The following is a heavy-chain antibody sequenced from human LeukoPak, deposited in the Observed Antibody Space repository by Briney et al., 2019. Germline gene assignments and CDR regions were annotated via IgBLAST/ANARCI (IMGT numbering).Heavy chain of an antibody. CDR1: GGTFSSYA. CDR3: AKGSVGNADFAS. V-gene: IGHV1-69*05. D-gene: IGHD6-25*01. J-gene: IGHJ4*02. Sequence: SVKVSCKASGGTFSSYAISWVRQAPGQGLEWMGGIIPIFGAANYAQKFQGRVTITTDESTSTAYMELSSLRVEDTAVYFCAKGSVGNADFASWGQGALVTVSS. CDR2: IIPIFGAA.